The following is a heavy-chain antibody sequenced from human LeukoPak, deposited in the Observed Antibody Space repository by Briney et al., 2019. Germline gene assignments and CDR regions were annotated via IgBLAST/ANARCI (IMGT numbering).Heavy chain of an antibody. Sequence: GESLKISCKASGYSFSTYWIAWVRQMPGKGLEWMGIIFPGDSDTRYSPSFQGQVTISADKFINTAYLQWRSLKASDTAMYYCARSGVQGAMTWFDPWGQGTLVTVSS. CDR1: GYSFSTYW. D-gene: IGHD2-2*01. J-gene: IGHJ5*02. CDR2: IFPGDSDT. V-gene: IGHV5-51*01. CDR3: ARSGVQGAMTWFDP.